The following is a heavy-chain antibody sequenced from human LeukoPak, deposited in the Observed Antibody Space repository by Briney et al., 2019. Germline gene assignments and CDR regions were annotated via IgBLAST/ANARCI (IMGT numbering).Heavy chain of an antibody. D-gene: IGHD5-12*01. V-gene: IGHV1-2*02. Sequence: ASVKVSCKASGYTFKGYYMHWVRQAPAQGLEWMGWINPNSGGTNYAQKFQGRVTMTRDTSISTAYMELSRLRSDDTAVYYCARVDGGYWDAFDIWGQGTMVTVSS. J-gene: IGHJ3*02. CDR3: ARVDGGYWDAFDI. CDR1: GYTFKGYY. CDR2: INPNSGGT.